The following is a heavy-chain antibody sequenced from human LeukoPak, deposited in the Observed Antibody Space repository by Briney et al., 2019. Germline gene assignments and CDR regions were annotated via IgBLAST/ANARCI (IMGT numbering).Heavy chain of an antibody. V-gene: IGHV3-66*01. CDR2: IYSGGTT. J-gene: IGHJ3*02. CDR1: GFTVSSNY. D-gene: IGHD1-26*01. CDR3: ARGGYSGSYWHAFDI. Sequence: GSLRLSCAASGFTVSSNYMTWVRQAPGNGLEYVSVIYSGGTTSYADSVKGRFTISRDVSKNTLCLQMNSLRAEDTAVYFCARGGYSGSYWHAFDIWGQGTMVTVSS.